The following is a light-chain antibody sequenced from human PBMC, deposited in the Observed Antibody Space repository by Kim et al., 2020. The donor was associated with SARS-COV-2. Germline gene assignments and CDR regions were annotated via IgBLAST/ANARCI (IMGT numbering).Light chain of an antibody. J-gene: IGLJ2*01. Sequence: QLVLTQSPSASASLGASVKLTCILSSGHSSYVIAWHQQQPEKGPRFLMKLNSDGSHYRGDGIPDRFSGSSSGAERYLTISSLQSEDEADYYCQTWGTGIRVFGGGTKLTVL. V-gene: IGLV4-69*01. CDR1: SGHSSYV. CDR3: QTWGTGIRV. CDR2: LNSDGSH.